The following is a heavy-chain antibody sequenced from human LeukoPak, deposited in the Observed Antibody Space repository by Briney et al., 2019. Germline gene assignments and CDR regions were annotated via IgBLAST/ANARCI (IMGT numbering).Heavy chain of an antibody. CDR1: GGSISSGGYY. CDR2: IYASGST. CDR3: ASGGSYDFWSALLFDY. V-gene: IGHV4-61*02. D-gene: IGHD3-3*01. Sequence: PSETLSLTCTVSGGSISSGGYYWNWIRQPAGKGLEWIGRIYASGSTNYNPSFKSRVTMSVDTSKNQFSLKLSSVTAADTAVYYCASGGSYDFWSALLFDYWGQGTLVTVSS. J-gene: IGHJ4*02.